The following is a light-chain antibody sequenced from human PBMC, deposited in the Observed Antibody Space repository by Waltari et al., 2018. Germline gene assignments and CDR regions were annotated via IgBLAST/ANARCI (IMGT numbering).Light chain of an antibody. J-gene: IGLJ2*01. Sequence: QSALTQPPSASGSPGQSVTISCTGTSSDVGGHNFVPWYQQHPGKVPKLMIHEVSKRPSGVPDRFSGSKAGDTASLTVSGLQAEDEADYYCTSYAGSNILVFGGGTKLTVL. V-gene: IGLV2-8*01. CDR1: SSDVGGHNF. CDR3: TSYAGSNILV. CDR2: EVS.